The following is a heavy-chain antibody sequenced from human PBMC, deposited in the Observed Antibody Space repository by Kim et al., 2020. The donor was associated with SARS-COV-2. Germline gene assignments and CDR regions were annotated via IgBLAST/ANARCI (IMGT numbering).Heavy chain of an antibody. CDR3: AKSYYYDSSGYWY. Sequence: GGSLRLSCAASGFTFSSYAMSWVRQAPGKGLEWVSVIYSGGSSTYYADSVKGRFTISRDNSKNTLYLQMNSLRAEDTAVYYCAKSYYYDSSGYWYWGQGTLVTVSS. CDR2: IYSGGSST. CDR1: GFTFSSYA. D-gene: IGHD3-22*01. J-gene: IGHJ4*02. V-gene: IGHV3-23*03.